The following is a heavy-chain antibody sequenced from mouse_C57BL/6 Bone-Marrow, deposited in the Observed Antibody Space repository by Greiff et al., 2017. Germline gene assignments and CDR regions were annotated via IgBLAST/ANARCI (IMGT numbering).Heavy chain of an antibody. J-gene: IGHJ3*01. Sequence: VQLQQPGAELVKPGASVKLSCKASGYTFTSYWMQWVKQRPGQGLEWIGEIDPSDSYTNYNQKFKGKATLTVDTSSSTAYMQLSSLTSEDSAVYYGAREGAYYSNAWFAYWGQGTLVTVSA. CDR2: IDPSDSYT. CDR3: AREGAYYSNAWFAY. V-gene: IGHV1-50*01. CDR1: GYTFTSYW. D-gene: IGHD2-5*01.